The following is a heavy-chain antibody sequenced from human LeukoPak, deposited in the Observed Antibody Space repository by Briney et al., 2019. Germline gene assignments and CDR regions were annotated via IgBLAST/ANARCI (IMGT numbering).Heavy chain of an antibody. CDR1: GGSISTDASY. CDR3: ARLFSRGWEYHFGLDV. D-gene: IGHD6-19*01. V-gene: IGHV4-39*01. J-gene: IGHJ6*02. Sequence: SETLSLTCTVSGGSISTDASYWAWIRQPPGKGLEWIGSIYYSGSTYYSSSLKSRVTLAVDTSKNQYSLKMSSVTAADTAVFYCARLFSRGWEYHFGLDVWGQGTTVTVS. CDR2: IYYSGST.